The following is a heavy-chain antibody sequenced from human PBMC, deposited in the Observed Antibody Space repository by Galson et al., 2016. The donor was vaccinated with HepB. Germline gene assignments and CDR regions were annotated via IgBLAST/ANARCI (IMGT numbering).Heavy chain of an antibody. V-gene: IGHV3-23*01. D-gene: IGHD3-10*01. Sequence: SLRLSCAASGFIFNNSAMTWVRQAPGKGLEWVSAISESGVSTYYADSVKGRFTIPRDNSKNTLYLQMNGLRAEDTAVFYCAKAPSRMVRGVTELDFWGQGTRATVSS. J-gene: IGHJ4*02. CDR1: GFIFNNSA. CDR2: ISESGVST. CDR3: AKAPSRMVRGVTELDF.